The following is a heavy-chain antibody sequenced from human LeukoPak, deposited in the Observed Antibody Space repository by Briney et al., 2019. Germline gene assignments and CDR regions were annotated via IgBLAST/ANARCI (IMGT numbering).Heavy chain of an antibody. CDR1: GFTFSSYW. J-gene: IGHJ6*02. CDR2: IYSGGST. CDR3: ARHCSGGSCYSPYYYYGMDV. D-gene: IGHD2-15*01. V-gene: IGHV3-66*04. Sequence: GGSLRLSCAASGFTFSSYWMSWVRQAPGKGLEWVSVIYSGGSTYYADSVKGRFTISRDNSKNTLYLQMNSLRAEDTAVYYCARHCSGGSCYSPYYYYGMDVWGQGTTVTVSS.